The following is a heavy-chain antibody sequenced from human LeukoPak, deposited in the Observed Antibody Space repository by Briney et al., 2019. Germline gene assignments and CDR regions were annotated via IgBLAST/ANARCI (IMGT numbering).Heavy chain of an antibody. CDR1: GYTFTSYY. J-gene: IGHJ4*02. D-gene: IGHD2-15*01. V-gene: IGHV1-46*01. Sequence: PGGSLRLSCAASGYTFTSYYMHWVRQAPGQGLEWMGIINPSGGSTSYAQKFQGRVTMTRDTSTSTVYMELSSLRSEDTAVYYCARDLGNDSFDYWGQGTLVTVSS. CDR3: ARDLGNDSFDY. CDR2: INPSGGST.